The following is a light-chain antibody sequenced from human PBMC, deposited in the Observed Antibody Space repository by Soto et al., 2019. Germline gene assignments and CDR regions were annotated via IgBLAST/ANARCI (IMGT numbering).Light chain of an antibody. CDR3: QQYDNWPWT. CDR1: QSISDT. J-gene: IGKJ1*01. Sequence: EIVMTQSPATLSVSPGGRATLSCRASQSISDTFAWYQQKPGQAPRLLIHGASTRAPGFPARFSGSGSGTDFTLTISSLQSEDFAVYYCQQYDNWPWTFGQGTKV. CDR2: GAS. V-gene: IGKV3-15*01.